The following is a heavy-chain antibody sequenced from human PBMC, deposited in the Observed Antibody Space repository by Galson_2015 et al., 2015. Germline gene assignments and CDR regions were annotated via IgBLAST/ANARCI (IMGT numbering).Heavy chain of an antibody. CDR2: INSDGSST. CDR3: ARGGGTMVRGGTLLYNWFDP. J-gene: IGHJ5*02. Sequence: SLRLSCAASAFSFSTYWMYWVRQAPGKGLVWVSRINSDGSSTSYADSVKGRFTISRDNAKNTLYLQMNSLRAEGTAVYYCARGGGTMVRGGTLLYNWFDPWGQGTLVTVSS. D-gene: IGHD3-10*01. V-gene: IGHV3-74*01. CDR1: AFSFSTYW.